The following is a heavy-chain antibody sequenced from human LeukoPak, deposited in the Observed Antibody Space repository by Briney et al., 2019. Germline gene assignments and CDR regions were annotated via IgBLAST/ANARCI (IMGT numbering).Heavy chain of an antibody. CDR1: GYTLTELS. D-gene: IGHD3-22*01. CDR3: ATVGLVSTYYYDSSGYYMDV. Sequence: ASVKVSXKVSGYTLTELSMHWVRQAPGKGLEWMGGFDPEDGETIYAQKFQGRVTMTEDTSTDTAYMELSSLRSEDTAVYYCATVGLVSTYYYDSSGYYMDVWGKGTTVTVSS. J-gene: IGHJ6*03. CDR2: FDPEDGET. V-gene: IGHV1-24*01.